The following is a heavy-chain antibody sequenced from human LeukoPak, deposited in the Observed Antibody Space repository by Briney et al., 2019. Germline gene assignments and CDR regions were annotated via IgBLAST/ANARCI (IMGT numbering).Heavy chain of an antibody. CDR2: IYPGDSDT. Sequence: GESLKISCKGSGDSFTNYWIGWVRQMPGKGLEWMGIIYPGDSDTRYSPSFQGQVTISADKSISTAYLQWSSLKASDTAMYYCARQEYSSSSLQLNYWGQGTLVTVSS. D-gene: IGHD6-6*01. CDR1: GDSFTNYW. V-gene: IGHV5-51*01. J-gene: IGHJ4*02. CDR3: ARQEYSSSSLQLNY.